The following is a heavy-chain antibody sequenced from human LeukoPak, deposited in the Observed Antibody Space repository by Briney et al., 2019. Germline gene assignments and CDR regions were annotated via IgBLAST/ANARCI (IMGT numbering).Heavy chain of an antibody. D-gene: IGHD3-22*01. CDR3: ARGWGDSSGYYLN. Sequence: GGSLRLSCAASGFTFSNYAISWVRQAPGKGLEWVSVIYSGGSTYYADSVKGRFTISRDNSKNTLYLQMNSLRAEDTAVYYCARGWGDSSGYYLNWGQGTLVTVSS. CDR2: IYSGGST. J-gene: IGHJ4*02. CDR1: GFTFSNYA. V-gene: IGHV3-66*02.